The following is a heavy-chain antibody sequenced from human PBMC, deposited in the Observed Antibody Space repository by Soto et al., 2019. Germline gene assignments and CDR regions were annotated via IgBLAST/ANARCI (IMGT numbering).Heavy chain of an antibody. Sequence: QVQLVQSGAEVKKPGSSVKVSCKASGGTFTSYTISWVRQAPGQGLEWMGRIIPIIGKANYAQKFQGRVTITGDKATGTAYMELSSLSAEDTPVYDCAGASPSSSWGLFDPGGRGTLVTVSS. CDR1: GGTFTSYT. CDR3: AGASPSSSWGLFDP. V-gene: IGHV1-69*08. D-gene: IGHD6-13*01. CDR2: IIPIIGKA. J-gene: IGHJ5*02.